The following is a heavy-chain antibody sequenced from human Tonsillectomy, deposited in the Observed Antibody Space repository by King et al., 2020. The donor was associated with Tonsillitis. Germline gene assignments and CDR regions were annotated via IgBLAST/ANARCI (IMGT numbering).Heavy chain of an antibody. D-gene: IGHD3-10*01. Sequence: QVQLQESGPGLVKPSETLSLTCTVSGGSISSYYWSWIRQPPGKGLEWIGYISYSGSTNYNPSLKSRVTISVDTSKNQFSLKLRSVTAADTAVYYCARARFGYYMDVWGKGTTVTVAS. CDR1: GGSISSYY. CDR2: ISYSGST. CDR3: ARARFGYYMDV. J-gene: IGHJ6*03. V-gene: IGHV4-59*01.